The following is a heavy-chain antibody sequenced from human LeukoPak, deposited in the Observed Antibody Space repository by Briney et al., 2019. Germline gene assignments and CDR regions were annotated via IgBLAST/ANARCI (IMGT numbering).Heavy chain of an antibody. CDR2: IYTSGTT. D-gene: IGHD6-6*01. CDR3: ARWSGSVTARNYYYYMDV. J-gene: IGHJ6*03. Sequence: PSGTLSLTCTVSGGSVRRGNYYWTWVRQPAGSGLEWLGRIYTSGTTNYNPSLRTRVTISVDASRNQFSLNLSSVTAADTAVYYCARWSGSVTARNYYYYMDVWGEGTTVTVSS. CDR1: GGSVRRGNYY. V-gene: IGHV4-61*02.